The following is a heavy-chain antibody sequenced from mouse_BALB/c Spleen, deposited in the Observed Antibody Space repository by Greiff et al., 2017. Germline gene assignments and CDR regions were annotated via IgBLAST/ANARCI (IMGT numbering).Heavy chain of an antibody. D-gene: IGHD2-4*01. CDR1: GYTFSSYW. CDR3: ARARYYDYDGYYYAMDY. CDR2: ILPGSGST. Sequence: QVQLQQSGAELMKPGASVKISCKATGYTFSSYWIEWVKQRPGHGLEWIGEILPGSGSTNYNEKFKGKATFTADTSSNTAYMQLSSLTSEDSAVYYCARARYYDYDGYYYAMDYWGQGTSVTVSS. J-gene: IGHJ4*01. V-gene: IGHV1-9*01.